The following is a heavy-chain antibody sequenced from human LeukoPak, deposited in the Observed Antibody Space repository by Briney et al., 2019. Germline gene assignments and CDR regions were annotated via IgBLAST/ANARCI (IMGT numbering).Heavy chain of an antibody. CDR2: IIPIFGTA. J-gene: IGHJ4*02. CDR1: GFTFSSYA. D-gene: IGHD5-18*01. Sequence: GGSLRLSRAASGFTFSSYAISWVRQAPGQGLEWMGGIIPIFGTANYAQKFQGRVTITADKSTSTAYMELSSLRSEDTAVYYCARGVPYSYGYFDSPLDYWGQGTLVTVSS. CDR3: ARGVPYSYGYFDSPLDY. V-gene: IGHV1-69*06.